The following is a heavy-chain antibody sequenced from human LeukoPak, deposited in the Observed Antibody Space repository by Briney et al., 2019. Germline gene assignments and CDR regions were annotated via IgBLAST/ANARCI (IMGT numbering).Heavy chain of an antibody. J-gene: IGHJ4*02. CDR2: IYSGGIT. Sequence: GGSLRLSCAASGFTVTTNYMSWVRQAPGKGLEWVSVIYSGGITYYANSVKGRFTTSRDSSKNTLFLQMNSLRAEDTAVHYCARRYNSGSNWGQGTLVTVSS. V-gene: IGHV3-66*02. CDR1: GFTVTTNY. CDR3: ARRYNSGSN. D-gene: IGHD6-19*01.